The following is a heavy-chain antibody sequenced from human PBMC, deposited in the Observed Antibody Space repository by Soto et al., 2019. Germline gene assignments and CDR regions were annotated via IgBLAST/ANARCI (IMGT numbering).Heavy chain of an antibody. CDR2: IDPNSGGP. Sequence: SVKGSCKAAGYSFTVYYMHWGRHVTGQGLEWMGWIDPNSGGPNYAQKFQGRVTMTRDTSISTAYMELSRLTSDDTAVYYCARDAALGSGKWFDPWGQRTLVTVSS. CDR1: GYSFTVYY. D-gene: IGHD1-26*01. V-gene: IGHV1-2*02. CDR3: ARDAALGSGKWFDP. J-gene: IGHJ5*02.